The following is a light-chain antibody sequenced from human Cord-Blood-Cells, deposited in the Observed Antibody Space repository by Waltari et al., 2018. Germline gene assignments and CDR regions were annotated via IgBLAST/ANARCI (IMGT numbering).Light chain of an antibody. Sequence: EIVLTQSPGTLSLSPGERANLSCRASQSVSSSYLAWYQQKPGQAPRPLIYGASSRATGIPDRFSGSGSGTDFTLTISRLEPEDFAVYYCQQYGSSPVTFGGGTKVEIK. V-gene: IGKV3-20*01. CDR1: QSVSSSY. CDR2: GAS. J-gene: IGKJ4*01. CDR3: QQYGSSPVT.